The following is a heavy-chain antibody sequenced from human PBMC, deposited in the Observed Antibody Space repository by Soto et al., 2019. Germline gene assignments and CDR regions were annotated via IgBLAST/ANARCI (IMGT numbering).Heavy chain of an antibody. CDR1: GGSISSSSYY. CDR2: IYYSGST. J-gene: IGHJ4*02. V-gene: IGHV4-39*07. CDR3: ARDRPGEMAHY. Sequence: SETLSLTCTVSGGSISSSSYYWGWIRQPPGKGLEWIGSIYYSGSTYYNPSLKSRVTISVDTSKNQFSLKLSSVTAADTAVYYCARDRPGEMAHYWGQGTLVTVSS. D-gene: IGHD7-27*01.